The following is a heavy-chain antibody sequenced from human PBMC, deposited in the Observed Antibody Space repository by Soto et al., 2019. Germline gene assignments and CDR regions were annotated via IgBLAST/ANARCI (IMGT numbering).Heavy chain of an antibody. CDR3: AKADYRYSWAPGDY. D-gene: IGHD5-18*01. Sequence: EVQVLESGGGLVQPGGSLRLSCVISRLTFSNYALNWVRQAPGKGLEWVSSISGSGDTTYYADSVKGRFTISRDNSKNTLYLQMNSRRVEDTALYYCAKADYRYSWAPGDYWGQGTLVTVSS. J-gene: IGHJ4*02. V-gene: IGHV3-23*01. CDR1: RLTFSNYA. CDR2: ISGSGDTT.